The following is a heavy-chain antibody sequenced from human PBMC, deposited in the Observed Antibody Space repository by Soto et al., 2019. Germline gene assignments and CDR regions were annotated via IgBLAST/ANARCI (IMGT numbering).Heavy chain of an antibody. CDR2: MNSNSGNT. D-gene: IGHD3-10*01. Sequence: QVQLVQSGAEVKKPGASLKVSCKASGSTFTGYDINWVRQATGQGLEWMGWMNSNSGNTGYARKFQGRVTMTRNTSISTAYMELSSLTSEDTAVYYCARGALRGDYSNNWFDPWGQGTLVTVSS. J-gene: IGHJ5*02. CDR3: ARGALRGDYSNNWFDP. CDR1: GSTFTGYD. V-gene: IGHV1-8*01.